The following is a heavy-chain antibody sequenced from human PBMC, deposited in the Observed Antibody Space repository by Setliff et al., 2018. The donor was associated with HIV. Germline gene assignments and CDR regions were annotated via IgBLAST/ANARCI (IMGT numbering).Heavy chain of an antibody. D-gene: IGHD4-4*01. CDR3: AAIAYSRPDY. CDR1: GYTFTDYF. V-gene: IGHV1-69-2*01. CDR2: VDPQDGET. J-gene: IGHJ4*02. Sequence: GASVMVSCKASGYTFTDYFIHWILQAPGKGLEWMGRVDPQDGETTFAEKFQGRVTVTADTSTDIAYMELSSLRSGDTAVYYCAAIAYSRPDYWGQGTLVTVSS.